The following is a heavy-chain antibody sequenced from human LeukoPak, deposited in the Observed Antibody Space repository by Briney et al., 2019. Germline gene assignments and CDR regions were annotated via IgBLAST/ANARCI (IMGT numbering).Heavy chain of an antibody. D-gene: IGHD3-3*01. J-gene: IGHJ4*02. CDR3: ARRIPTYDFWSGYED. V-gene: IGHV4-39*01. CDR1: GGSISSSSYY. CDR2: IYYSGST. Sequence: SETLSLTCTVSGGSISSSSYYWGWIRQPPGKGLEWIGSIYYSGSTYYNPSLKSRVTISVDTSKNQFSLKLSSVTAADTAVYYCARRIPTYDFWSGYEDWGQGTLVTVSS.